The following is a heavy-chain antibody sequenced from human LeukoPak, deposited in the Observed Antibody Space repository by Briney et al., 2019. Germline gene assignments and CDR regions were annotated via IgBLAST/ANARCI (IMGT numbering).Heavy chain of an antibody. CDR2: ISGSSIYT. Sequence: GGSLRLSCAASGFTFSDYHMTWIRQAPGKGLEWVSYISGSSIYTKYADSVKGRFTISRDNAKNSLYLQMNSLRDEDTAVYYCAANLYAFDFWGQGTMVTV. V-gene: IGHV3-11*06. J-gene: IGHJ3*01. CDR1: GFTFSDYH. D-gene: IGHD2-8*01. CDR3: AANLYAFDF.